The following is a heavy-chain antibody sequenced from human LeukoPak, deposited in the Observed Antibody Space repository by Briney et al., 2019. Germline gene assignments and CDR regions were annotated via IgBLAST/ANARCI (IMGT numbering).Heavy chain of an antibody. CDR3: AEGGIYGDSGDF. CDR2: IYYSGST. V-gene: IGHV4-39*07. D-gene: IGHD4-17*01. J-gene: IGHJ4*02. CDR1: GGSISSGGYY. Sequence: SETLSLTCTVSGGSISSGGYYWGWIRQPPGKGLEWIGSIYYSGSTYYNPSLKSRVTISVDTSKNQFSLKLSSVTAADTAVYYCAEGGIYGDSGDFWGQGALVIVSS.